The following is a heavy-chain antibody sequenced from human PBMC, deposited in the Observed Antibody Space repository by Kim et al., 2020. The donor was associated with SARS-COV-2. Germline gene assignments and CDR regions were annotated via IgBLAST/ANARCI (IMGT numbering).Heavy chain of an antibody. Sequence: GESLKISCKGSGYSFTSYWIGWVRQMPGKGLEWMGIIYPGDSDTRYSPSFQGQVTISADKSISTAYLQWSSLKASDTAMYYCARRDGVYYDILTGYYLFDYWGQGTLVTVSS. CDR3: ARRDGVYYDILTGYYLFDY. V-gene: IGHV5-51*01. CDR1: GYSFTSYW. D-gene: IGHD3-9*01. CDR2: IYPGDSDT. J-gene: IGHJ4*02.